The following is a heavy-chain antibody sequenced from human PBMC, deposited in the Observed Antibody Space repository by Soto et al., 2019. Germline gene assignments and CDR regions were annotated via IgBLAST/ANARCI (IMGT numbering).Heavy chain of an antibody. V-gene: IGHV1-18*01. J-gene: IGHJ4*02. CDR1: SYGFTTSG. D-gene: IGHD1-1*01. CDR3: ARGRYGDY. CDR2: ISAHNGNT. Sequence: QVHLVQYGAEVKKPGASVKVSCKGSSYGFTTSGITWVRQAPGQGLEWMAWISAHNGNTNYAQKLQGRVTVTRDTSTSTAYMELRSLRSDDTAVYYCARGRYGDYWGQGALVTVSS.